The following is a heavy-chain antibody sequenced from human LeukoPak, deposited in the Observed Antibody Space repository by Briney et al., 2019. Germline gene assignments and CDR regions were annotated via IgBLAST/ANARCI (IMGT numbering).Heavy chain of an antibody. J-gene: IGHJ4*02. CDR2: MNPNSGNT. Sequence: ASVKVSCKASGYTFTGYYIHWVRQATGQGLEWMGWMNPNSGNTGYAQKFQGRVTITRNTSISTAYMELSSLRSEDTAVYYCARKKVTQDYWGQGTLVTVSS. V-gene: IGHV1-8*03. D-gene: IGHD4-23*01. CDR1: GYTFTGYY. CDR3: ARKKVTQDY.